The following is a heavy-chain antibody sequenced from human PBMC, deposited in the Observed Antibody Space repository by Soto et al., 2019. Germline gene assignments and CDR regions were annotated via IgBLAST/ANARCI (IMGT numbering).Heavy chain of an antibody. D-gene: IGHD3-10*01. J-gene: IGHJ4*02. Sequence: SETLSLTCAVYGVSFSGYYWSWIRQPPGKGLEWIGEINHSGSTNYNPSLKSRVTISVDTSKNQFSLKLSSVTAADTAVYYCARGPYYYGSGSYYTGRFDYWGQGTLVT. CDR1: GVSFSGYY. CDR3: ARGPYYYGSGSYYTGRFDY. CDR2: INHSGST. V-gene: IGHV4-34*01.